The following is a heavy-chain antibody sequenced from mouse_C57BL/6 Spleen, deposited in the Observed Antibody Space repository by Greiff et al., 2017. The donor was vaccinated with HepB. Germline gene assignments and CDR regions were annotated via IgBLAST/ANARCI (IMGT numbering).Heavy chain of an antibody. CDR1: GFTFSNYW. CDR2: ISLKSDNYAT. J-gene: IGHJ4*01. Sequence: EVHLVESGGGLVQPGGSMKLSCDASGFTFSNYWMNWVRQSPEKGLEWVALISLKSDNYATHYAESVKGRFTIARDDSKSSVYLQMNNLRTEDTGVYYCTKITTVVARDAMDYWGQGTSVTVSS. CDR3: TKITTVVARDAMDY. V-gene: IGHV6-3*01. D-gene: IGHD1-1*01.